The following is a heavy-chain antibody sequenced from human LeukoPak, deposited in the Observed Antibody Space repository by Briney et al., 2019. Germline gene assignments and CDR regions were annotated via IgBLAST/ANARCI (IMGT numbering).Heavy chain of an antibody. CDR1: GGAFSSYA. CDR3: ASVNYYDSSVFFPVFNY. Sequence: ASVKVSCKASGGAFSSYAISWVRQAPGQGLEWMGGIIPIFGTANYAQKFQGRVTITADESTSTAYMELSSLRSEDTAVYYCASVNYYDSSVFFPVFNYGGQEPLVTVSS. V-gene: IGHV1-69*13. CDR2: IIPIFGTA. D-gene: IGHD3-22*01. J-gene: IGHJ4*02.